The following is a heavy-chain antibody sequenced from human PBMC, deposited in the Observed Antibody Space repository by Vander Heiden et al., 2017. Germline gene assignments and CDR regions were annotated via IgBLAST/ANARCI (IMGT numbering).Heavy chain of an antibody. D-gene: IGHD1-26*01. Sequence: EVQLVESGGGLVQPGGSLRLACAASGFICSSYDMPWVRQATGKGLEWVSAIRTAGDSYYPDSVKGRFTISRENAKTSLYLQMNSLRAGDTAVYYCARAPMGDWYFDLWGRGTLVTVSS. CDR3: ARAPMGDWYFDL. V-gene: IGHV3-13*01. J-gene: IGHJ2*01. CDR1: GFICSSYD. CDR2: IRTAGDS.